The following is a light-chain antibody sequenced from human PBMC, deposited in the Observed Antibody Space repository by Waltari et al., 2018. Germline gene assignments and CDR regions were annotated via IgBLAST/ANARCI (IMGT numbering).Light chain of an antibody. CDR3: QVWDANTDPGV. CDR1: SIESKS. Sequence: SYVLTQPPSVSVAPGETARITCGGNSIESKSVKWYRQRPGQAPVVVISYDNDRAAGIPERFSGSNSGNTATLTISRVEAGDEADYYCQVWDANTDPGVFGTGTEVTVL. CDR2: YDN. V-gene: IGLV3-21*01. J-gene: IGLJ1*01.